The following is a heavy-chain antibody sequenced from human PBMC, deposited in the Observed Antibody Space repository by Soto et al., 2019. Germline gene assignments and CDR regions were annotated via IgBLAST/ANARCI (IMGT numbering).Heavy chain of an antibody. V-gene: IGHV3-66*01. J-gene: IGHJ4*02. CDR3: LRGTRTLNIGWFYFDQ. D-gene: IGHD6-19*01. Sequence: GGSLRLSCAASGLLVSSNYMAWVRQPQGKGLEWVSDIYSAGDTYNADAVKGRFTLSRDASKNTLFLQMSSLRAEDTAVYYCLRGTRTLNIGWFYFDQWGQRPLVTFSS. CDR2: IYSAGDT. CDR1: GLLVSSNY.